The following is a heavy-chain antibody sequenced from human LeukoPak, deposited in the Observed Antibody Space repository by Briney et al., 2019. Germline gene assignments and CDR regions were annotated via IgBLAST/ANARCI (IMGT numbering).Heavy chain of an antibody. Sequence: GGSLRLFCAASGFTFRDYEMSWVRQAPGKGLEWVSVIYSGGRIYYADSVKGRFTISRHDSKNTVYLQMNSLRPEDTALYYCARDNRSFRDGYNYGAFDIWGQGTMVTVSS. CDR3: ARDNRSFRDGYNYGAFDI. CDR2: IYSGGRI. V-gene: IGHV3-53*04. D-gene: IGHD5-24*01. CDR1: GFTFRDYE. J-gene: IGHJ3*02.